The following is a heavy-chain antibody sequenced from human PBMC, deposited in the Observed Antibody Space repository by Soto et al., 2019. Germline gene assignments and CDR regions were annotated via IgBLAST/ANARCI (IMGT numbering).Heavy chain of an antibody. Sequence: SETLSLTCTVSGGSISGYHWSWIRQPAGKGLEWIGRIYTSGSTNYNPSLKSRVTMSVDTSKKYFSLRLSSVTAADTAVYYCATGEYYYDSSGVGTYFDYWGQGTLVTVSS. D-gene: IGHD3-22*01. CDR1: GGSISGYH. J-gene: IGHJ4*02. CDR2: IYTSGST. CDR3: ATGEYYYDSSGVGTYFDY. V-gene: IGHV4-4*07.